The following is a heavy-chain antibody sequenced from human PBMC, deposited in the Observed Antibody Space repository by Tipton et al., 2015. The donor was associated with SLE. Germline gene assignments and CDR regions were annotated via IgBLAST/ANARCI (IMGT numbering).Heavy chain of an antibody. J-gene: IGHJ4*02. CDR2: IFYSGTT. CDR1: GAAISAYY. D-gene: IGHD5-12*01. CDR3: AVADY. V-gene: IGHV4-59*03. Sequence: TLSLTCTVSGAAISAYYWSWIRQPPGKGLEWIGYIFYSGTTNYHPSLRGRVSISVDTSKNQLSLKLNSVTAADTAVYFCAVADYWGQGTLVTVSS.